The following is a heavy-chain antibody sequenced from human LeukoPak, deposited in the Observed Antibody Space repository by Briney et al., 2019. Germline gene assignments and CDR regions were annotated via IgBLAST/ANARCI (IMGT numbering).Heavy chain of an antibody. Sequence: GGSLRLSCAASGFTVSSNYMSWVRQAPGKGLEWVSVIYSGDSTYYADSVKGRFTISRDNSKNTLYLQMNSLRAEDTAVYYCHGYSSGWYWSDYWGQGTLVTVSS. J-gene: IGHJ4*02. CDR3: HGYSSGWYWSDY. CDR1: GFTVSSNY. V-gene: IGHV3-53*01. D-gene: IGHD6-19*01. CDR2: IYSGDST.